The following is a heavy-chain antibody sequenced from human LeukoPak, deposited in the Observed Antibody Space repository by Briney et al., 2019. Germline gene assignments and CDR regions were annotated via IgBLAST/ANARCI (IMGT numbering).Heavy chain of an antibody. CDR3: ARGLGEGHPDH. J-gene: IGHJ4*02. CDR2: NTHDGRT. V-gene: IGHV4-34*01. CDR1: GGSFSGFY. Sequence: SETLSLTCAVHGGSFSGFYWTWMRQPPGKGLEWIGENTHDGRTSYNPSFKSRVTISVDTSNYQFSLKLSSVTAADTAVYYCARGLGEGHPDHWGQGTLVTVSS.